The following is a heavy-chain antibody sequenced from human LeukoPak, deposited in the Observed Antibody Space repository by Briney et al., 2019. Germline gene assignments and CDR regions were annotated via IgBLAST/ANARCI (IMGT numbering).Heavy chain of an antibody. CDR3: GRDLSGSPDY. V-gene: IGHV3-74*01. J-gene: IGHJ4*02. CDR1: GFTFSHYW. D-gene: IGHD1-26*01. CDR2: INTDGSTT. Sequence: GGSLRLSCAVSGFTFSHYWMHWVRQTPGKGLVWSSRINTDGSTTGYADSVKGRLTISRDNAKNTLYLQMNTLRAEDTAVYYCGRDLSGSPDYWGQGTLVTVSS.